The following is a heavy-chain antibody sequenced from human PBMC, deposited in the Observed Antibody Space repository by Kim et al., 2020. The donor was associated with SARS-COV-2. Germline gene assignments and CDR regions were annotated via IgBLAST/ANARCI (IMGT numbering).Heavy chain of an antibody. D-gene: IGHD2-2*01. V-gene: IGHV3-21*01. CDR1: GFGFDTHS. Sequence: GSLRLSCAASGFGFDTHSMNWVRQAPGKGLEWVSSIGGTSNYIYYADSVKGRFTISRDNAKNSLFLQMNSLRAEDKAVYYCARGGYCSSTSCYFYYYALDVWGQGTTVTVSS. CDR2: IGGTSNYI. J-gene: IGHJ6*02. CDR3: ARGGYCSSTSCYFYYYALDV.